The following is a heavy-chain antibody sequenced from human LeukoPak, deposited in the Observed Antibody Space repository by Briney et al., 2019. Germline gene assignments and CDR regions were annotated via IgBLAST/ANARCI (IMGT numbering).Heavy chain of an antibody. Sequence: ASVKVSCKASGYTFTSYDINWMRQATGQGLEWMGWMNPNSGNTGYAQKFQGRVTMTRNTSISTAYMELSSLRSEDTAVYYCAREGYCSSTSCYPIDPWGQGTLVTVSS. V-gene: IGHV1-8*01. CDR1: GYTFTSYD. CDR3: AREGYCSSTSCYPIDP. CDR2: MNPNSGNT. D-gene: IGHD2-2*01. J-gene: IGHJ5*02.